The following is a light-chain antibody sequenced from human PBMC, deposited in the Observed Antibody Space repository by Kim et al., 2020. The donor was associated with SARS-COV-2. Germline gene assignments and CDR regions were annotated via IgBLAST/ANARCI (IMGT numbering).Light chain of an antibody. V-gene: IGLV3-19*01. CDR1: SLRNCY. Sequence: LGLAVRITCQGDSLRNCYASWYPQKPGQVRLLVLYGKNNRPSGIPDRFSGSSSGDTASLTTTGAQAEDEADYYCNSRGTSGDHWVFGGGTQLTVL. J-gene: IGLJ3*02. CDR3: NSRGTSGDHWV. CDR2: GKN.